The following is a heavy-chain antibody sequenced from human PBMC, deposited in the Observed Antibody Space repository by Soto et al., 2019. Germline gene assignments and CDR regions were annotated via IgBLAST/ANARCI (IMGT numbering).Heavy chain of an antibody. D-gene: IGHD3-22*01. CDR2: IYYSGST. Sequence: QVQLQESGPGLVKPSQTLSLTCTVSGGSISSGDYYWSWLRQPPGKGLEWIGYIYYSGSTYYNPSLKGRVTISVDTSKNQFSLKLSSVTAADTAVYYCARGSYYYDSSGYYHYWGQATLVTVSS. CDR3: ARGSYYYDSSGYYHY. CDR1: GGSISSGDYY. V-gene: IGHV4-30-4*01. J-gene: IGHJ4*02.